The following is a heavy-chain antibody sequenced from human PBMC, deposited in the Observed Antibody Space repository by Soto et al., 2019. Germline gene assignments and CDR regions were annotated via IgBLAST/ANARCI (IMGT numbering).Heavy chain of an antibody. CDR1: GGSISSGDYY. V-gene: IGHV4-30-4*01. CDR3: ANSMVRGGNWFDP. CDR2: IYDSGST. D-gene: IGHD3-10*01. Sequence: KPAETLSLTCTVSGGSISSGDYYWSWIRQPPGKGLEWIGYIYDSGSTYYNPSLNSRATIAVDTSKNQVSLKLSYVTAEETDVYYCANSMVRGGNWFDPWGQGTLVTVSS. J-gene: IGHJ5*02.